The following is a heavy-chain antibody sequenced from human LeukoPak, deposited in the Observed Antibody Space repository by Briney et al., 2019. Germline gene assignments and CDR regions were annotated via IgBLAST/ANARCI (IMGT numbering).Heavy chain of an antibody. Sequence: PSQTLSLTCTVSGGSISSGSYYWSWIRQPAGKGLEWIGRIYTSGSTNYNPSLKSRVTISVDTSKDQFSLKLSSVTAADTAVYYCARSIVGANDWFDPWGQGTLVTVSS. CDR3: ARSIVGANDWFDP. V-gene: IGHV4-61*02. J-gene: IGHJ5*02. D-gene: IGHD1-26*01. CDR1: GGSISSGSYY. CDR2: IYTSGST.